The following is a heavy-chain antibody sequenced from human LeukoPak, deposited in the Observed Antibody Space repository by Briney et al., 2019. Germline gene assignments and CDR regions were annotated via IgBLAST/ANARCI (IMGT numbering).Heavy chain of an antibody. CDR1: GFTFSSYA. J-gene: IGHJ4*02. D-gene: IGHD6-19*01. Sequence: GGSLRLSCAASGFTFSSYAMYWVRQAPGKGLERVSGIFGSGGSTHYADSVKGRFTISRDNSKNTVYLQMNSLRAEDTAVYYCAKTTTGYSSGRFPGWPVDYWGQGTLVTVPS. CDR2: IFGSGGST. CDR3: AKTTTGYSSGRFPGWPVDY. V-gene: IGHV3-23*01.